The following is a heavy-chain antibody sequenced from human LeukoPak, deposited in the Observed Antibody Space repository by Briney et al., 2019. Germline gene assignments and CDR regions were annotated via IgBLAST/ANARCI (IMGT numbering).Heavy chain of an antibody. CDR3: ARLLWYYDSSGYQTTYFDY. Sequence: PSETLSLTCTVSGVSISSGGYYWSWIRQHPGKGLEWIVYIYYSGSTYYNPSLKSRVTISVDTSKNQFSLKLSSVTAADTAVYYCARLLWYYDSSGYQTTYFDYWGQGTLVTVSS. D-gene: IGHD3-22*01. CDR1: GVSISSGGYY. V-gene: IGHV4-31*03. J-gene: IGHJ4*02. CDR2: IYYSGST.